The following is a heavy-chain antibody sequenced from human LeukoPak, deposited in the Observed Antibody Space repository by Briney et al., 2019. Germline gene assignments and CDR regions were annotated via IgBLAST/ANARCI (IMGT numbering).Heavy chain of an antibody. D-gene: IGHD3-10*01. J-gene: IGHJ4*02. CDR1: GFTFTNYA. CDR3: AKAVGRYFYGSGSYWDY. V-gene: IGHV3-23*01. CDR2: ISGSGGDT. Sequence: GGSLRLSCAASGFTFTNYAMSWVRQAPGKGPEWVSAISGSGGDTYYADSVKGRFTISRDNFKNTLYLQMSSLRVEDTALFYCAKAVGRYFYGSGSYWDYWGQGNLVTVSS.